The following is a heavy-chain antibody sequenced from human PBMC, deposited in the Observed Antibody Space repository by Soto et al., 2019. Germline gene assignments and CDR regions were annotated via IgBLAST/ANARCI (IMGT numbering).Heavy chain of an antibody. J-gene: IGHJ3*02. D-gene: IGHD2-15*01. CDR2: IIPIFGTA. CDR1: GGTFSSYS. CDR3: ARGYCSGGSCRRHAFDI. Sequence: SVKVSCKASGGTFSSYSISWVRQAPVQGLEWMGGIIPIFGTANYAQKFQGRVTITADESTSTAYMELSRLRSEDTAVYYCARGYCSGGSCRRHAFDIWGQGTMVTVSS. V-gene: IGHV1-69*01.